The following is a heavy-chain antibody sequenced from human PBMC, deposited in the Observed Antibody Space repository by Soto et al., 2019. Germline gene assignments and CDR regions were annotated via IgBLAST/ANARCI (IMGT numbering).Heavy chain of an antibody. D-gene: IGHD7-27*01. V-gene: IGHV2-70*01. CDR1: GFSLNTTGMC. J-gene: IGHJ5*02. Sequence: QSGPTLVNPTQTLTLTWTFSGFSLNTTGMCVSWIRQPPGKALEWLAAINWDDDKYYSTSLKTRLTISKDTSKNQVVLTMTNMDPVDTATYYCARALGLDNWFDPWGQGTLVTVSS. CDR2: INWDDDK. CDR3: ARALGLDNWFDP.